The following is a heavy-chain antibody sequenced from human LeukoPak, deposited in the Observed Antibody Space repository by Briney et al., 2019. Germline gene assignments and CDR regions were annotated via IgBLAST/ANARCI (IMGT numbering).Heavy chain of an antibody. Sequence: GASVKVSCKVSGYTLTELSMRWVRQAPGKGLEWMGGFDPEDGETIYAQKFQGRVTMTEDTSTDTAYMELSSLRSEDTAVYYCAAYYYDSSGYYRGYFQHWGQGTLVTVSS. CDR2: FDPEDGET. V-gene: IGHV1-24*01. D-gene: IGHD3-22*01. CDR3: AAYYYDSSGYYRGYFQH. J-gene: IGHJ1*01. CDR1: GYTLTELS.